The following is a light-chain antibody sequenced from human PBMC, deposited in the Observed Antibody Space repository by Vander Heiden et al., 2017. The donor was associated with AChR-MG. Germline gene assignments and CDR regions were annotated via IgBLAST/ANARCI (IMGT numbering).Light chain of an antibody. J-gene: IGLJ2*01. CDR1: SSDVGGYNY. V-gene: IGLV2-14*03. CDR2: DVS. Sequence: QSALTQPASVSGSPGQPITISCTGTSSDVGGYNYVSWYQQHPGKAPKLMIYDVSNRPSGVSNRFSGSKSGNTASLTISGLQAEDKADYYCSSYTSSSTLVFGGGTKLTVL. CDR3: SSYTSSSTLV.